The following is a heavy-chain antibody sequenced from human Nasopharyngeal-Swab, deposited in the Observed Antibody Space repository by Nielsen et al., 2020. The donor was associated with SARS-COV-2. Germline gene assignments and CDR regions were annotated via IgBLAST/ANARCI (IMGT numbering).Heavy chain of an antibody. D-gene: IGHD6-13*01. CDR2: IYYSGST. CDR3: ARIFPYSSSWYGKYYFDY. Sequence: RQAPGKGLEWIGSIYYSGSTYYNPSLKGRVTISVDTSKNQFSLKLSSVTAADTAVYYCARIFPYSSSWYGKYYFDYWGQGTLVTVSS. J-gene: IGHJ4*02. V-gene: IGHV4-39*01.